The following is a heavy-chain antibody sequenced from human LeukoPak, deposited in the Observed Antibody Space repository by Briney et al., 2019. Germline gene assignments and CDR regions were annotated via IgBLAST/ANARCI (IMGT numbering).Heavy chain of an antibody. CDR3: ARIGLEDYFDY. CDR1: GGSFSGYY. D-gene: IGHD3-3*01. J-gene: IGHJ4*02. V-gene: IGHV4-34*01. Sequence: SETLSLTCAVYGGSFSGYYWSWIRQPPGKGLEWIGEINHSGSTNYNPSLKSRVTISVDTSKNQFSLKLSSVTAADTAVYCCARIGLEDYFDYWGQGTLVTVSS. CDR2: INHSGST.